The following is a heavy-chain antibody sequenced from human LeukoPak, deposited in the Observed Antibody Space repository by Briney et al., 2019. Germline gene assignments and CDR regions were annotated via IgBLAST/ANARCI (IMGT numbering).Heavy chain of an antibody. CDR3: ARDQGAVAGIDP. Sequence: SETLSLTCTVSGASISTIISYWGWIRQTQGKGLEWIGSIYYSGTTYYNPSLEGRVTISIDTSKNQFSVKLTSVTAADTAVYYCARDQGAVAGIDPWGQGTLVTVSS. CDR1: GASISTIISY. D-gene: IGHD6-19*01. CDR2: IYYSGTT. J-gene: IGHJ5*02. V-gene: IGHV4-39*07.